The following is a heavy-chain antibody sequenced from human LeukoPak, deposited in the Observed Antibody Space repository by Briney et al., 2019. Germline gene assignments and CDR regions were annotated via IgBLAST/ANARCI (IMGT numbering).Heavy chain of an antibody. Sequence: SETLSLTCTVSGGSIRSYYWSWIRQPPGKGLEWIGYIYYSESTNYNPSLKSRVTISVDTSKNQFSLKLSSVTAADTAVYYCARNPHSGSYYGAFDIWGQGTMVTVSS. CDR3: ARNPHSGSYYGAFDI. CDR2: IYYSEST. J-gene: IGHJ3*02. V-gene: IGHV4-59*08. CDR1: GGSIRSYY. D-gene: IGHD1-26*01.